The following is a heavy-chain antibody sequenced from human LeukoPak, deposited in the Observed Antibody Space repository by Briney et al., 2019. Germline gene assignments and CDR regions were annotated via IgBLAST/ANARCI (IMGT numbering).Heavy chain of an antibody. CDR2: ISYDGGNK. J-gene: IGHJ3*02. V-gene: IGHV3-30*04. D-gene: IGHD1-26*01. Sequence: PGGSLRLSCAASGFTFSSYAMHWVRQAPGKGLEWVAVISYDGGNKYYADSVKGRFTISRDNSKNTLYLQMNSLRAEDTAVYYCARGGWELLLYAFDIWGQGTMATVSS. CDR3: ARGGWELLLYAFDI. CDR1: GFTFSSYA.